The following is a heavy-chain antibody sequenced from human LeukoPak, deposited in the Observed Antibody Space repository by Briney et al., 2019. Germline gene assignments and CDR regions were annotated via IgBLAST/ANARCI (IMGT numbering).Heavy chain of an antibody. D-gene: IGHD2-2*01. J-gene: IGHJ6*02. CDR1: RFTFSDYE. V-gene: IGHV3-48*03. CDR3: ARGYAYGMDV. CDR2: ISSSGNTI. Sequence: GGSLRLSCAASRFTFSDYEVNWVRQSPGKGLEWVSYISSSGNTIFYADSVKGRFTISRDNAKNSLYLQMNNLRAEDTALYYCARGYAYGMDVWGQGPTVTVSS.